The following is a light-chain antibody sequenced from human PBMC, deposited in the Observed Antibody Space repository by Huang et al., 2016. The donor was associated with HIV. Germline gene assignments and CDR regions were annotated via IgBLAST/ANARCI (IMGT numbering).Light chain of an antibody. CDR1: QSISSY. CDR3: QQYYTYPRT. Sequence: AIRVTQSPSSLSASTGDRVTITCRASQSISSYLAWYQQKPGKAPKLLIYSASTLQSGVPSRFSGSGSGTDFPLTISCLQSEDFATYYCQQYYTYPRTFGGGTNVEIK. V-gene: IGKV1-8*01. J-gene: IGKJ4*01. CDR2: SAS.